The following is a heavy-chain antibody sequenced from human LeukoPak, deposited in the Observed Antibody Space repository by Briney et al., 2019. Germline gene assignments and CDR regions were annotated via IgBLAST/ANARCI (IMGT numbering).Heavy chain of an antibody. V-gene: IGHV4-34*01. D-gene: IGHD3-10*01. CDR2: INHSGST. CDR1: GGSFSGHY. J-gene: IGHJ6*03. Sequence: SETLSLTCAVYGGSFSGHYWSWIRQPPGKGLEWIGEINHSGSTKYNSSLKSRVTISVDTSKNQFSLKLSSVTAADTAVYYCARRLGRKFGERFYYYHYMDVWGKGTTVTISS. CDR3: ARRLGRKFGERFYYYHYMDV.